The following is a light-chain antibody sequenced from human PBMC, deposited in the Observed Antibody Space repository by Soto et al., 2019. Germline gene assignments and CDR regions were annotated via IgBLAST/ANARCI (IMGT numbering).Light chain of an antibody. J-gene: IGLJ2*01. CDR3: QSYDSSLSGY. Sequence: QSVLTQPPSVSGAPGQRVNISCIGSSSNIGAGYDVHWYQQLPGTAPKLLIYGNSNRPSGVPDRFSGSKSGTSASLAITGLQAEDEADYYCQSYDSSLSGYFGGGTKLTVL. CDR2: GNS. CDR1: SSNIGAGYD. V-gene: IGLV1-40*01.